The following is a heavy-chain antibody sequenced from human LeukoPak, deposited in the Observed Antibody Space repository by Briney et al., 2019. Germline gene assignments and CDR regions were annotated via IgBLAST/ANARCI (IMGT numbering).Heavy chain of an antibody. V-gene: IGHV1-8*02. J-gene: IGHJ4*02. CDR2: MNPNSGNT. D-gene: IGHD6-19*01. CDR1: GYTFTGYY. CDR3: ARGPIAVAGSRVY. Sequence: ASVKVSCKASGYTFTGYYMHWVRQAPGQGLEWMGWMNPNSGNTGYAQKFQGRVTMTRNTSISTAYMELSSLRSEDTAVYYCARGPIAVAGSRVYWGQGTLVTVSS.